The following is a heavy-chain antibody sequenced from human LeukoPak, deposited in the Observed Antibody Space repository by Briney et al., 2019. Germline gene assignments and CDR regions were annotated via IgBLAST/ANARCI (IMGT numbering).Heavy chain of an antibody. CDR1: GFTFSSYV. Sequence: PGGSLRLSCAASGFTFSSYVMHWVRQAPGKGLEWVAVIWYDGSNKYYADSVKGRFTISRDNSKNTLYLQMNSLRAEDTAVYYCARDGDRSGFYYYYGMDVWGQGTTVTVSS. CDR3: ARDGDRSGFYYYYGMDV. J-gene: IGHJ6*02. CDR2: IWYDGSNK. D-gene: IGHD3-22*01. V-gene: IGHV3-33*01.